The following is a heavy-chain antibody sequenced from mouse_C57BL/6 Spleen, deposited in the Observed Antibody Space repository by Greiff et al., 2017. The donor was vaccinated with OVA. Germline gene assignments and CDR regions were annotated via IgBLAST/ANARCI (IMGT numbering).Heavy chain of an antibody. CDR2: ISSGGSYT. J-gene: IGHJ2*01. CDR3: ARESTMVTTLDY. V-gene: IGHV5-6*02. Sequence: DVKLVESGGDLVKPGGSLKLSCAASGFTFSSYGMSWVRQTPDKRLEWVATISSGGSYTYYPDSVKGRFTISRDNAKNTLYLQMSSLKSEDTAMYYCARESTMVTTLDYWGQGTTLTVSS. D-gene: IGHD2-2*01. CDR1: GFTFSSYG.